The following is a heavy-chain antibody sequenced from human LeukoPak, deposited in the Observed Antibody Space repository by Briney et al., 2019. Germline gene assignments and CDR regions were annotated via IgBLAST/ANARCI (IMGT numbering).Heavy chain of an antibody. CDR2: INPNSGGT. J-gene: IGHJ5*02. CDR3: ARGLLTPANWFDP. Sequence: GASVKVSCKASGYTFTGYYMHWVRQAPGQGHEWMGWINPNSGGTNYAQKFQGRVTMTRDTSISTAYMELSRLRSDDTAVYYCARGLLTPANWFDPWGQGTLVTVSS. V-gene: IGHV1-2*02. D-gene: IGHD2-15*01. CDR1: GYTFTGYY.